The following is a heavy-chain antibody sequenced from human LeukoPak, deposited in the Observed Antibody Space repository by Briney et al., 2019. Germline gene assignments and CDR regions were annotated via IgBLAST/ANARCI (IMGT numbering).Heavy chain of an antibody. CDR3: ANDYY. J-gene: IGHJ4*02. V-gene: IGHV3-9*01. Sequence: GGSLRLSCAASGFTFDDYAMHWVRQAPGTGLEWVSGISWNSGSIGYADSVKGRFTISRDNAKNSLYLQMNSLRAEDTALYYCANDYYWGQGTLVTVSS. CDR2: ISWNSGSI. CDR1: GFTFDDYA.